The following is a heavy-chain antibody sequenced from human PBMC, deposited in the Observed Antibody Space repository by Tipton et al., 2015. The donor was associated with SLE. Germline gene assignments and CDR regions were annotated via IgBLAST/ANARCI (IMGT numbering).Heavy chain of an antibody. CDR3: ARTYDIEAFDI. CDR2: ISSSGSTI. D-gene: IGHD3-9*01. CDR1: GFTFSDYY. J-gene: IGHJ3*02. Sequence: SLRLSCAASGFTFSDYYMSWIRQAPGQGLEWVSYISSSGSTIYYADSVKGRFTISRDNAKNSLYLQMNSLRAEDTAVYYCARTYDIEAFDIWGQGTMVTVFS. V-gene: IGHV3-11*01.